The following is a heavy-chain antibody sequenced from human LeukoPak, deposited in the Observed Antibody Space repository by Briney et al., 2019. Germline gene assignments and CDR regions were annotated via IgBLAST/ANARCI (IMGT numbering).Heavy chain of an antibody. D-gene: IGHD2-2*01. Sequence: SETLSLTCAVYGGSFSGYYWSWIRQPPGKGLEWIGEINHSGSTNYNPSLKSRVTISVDTSKNQFSLKLSSVTAADMAVYYCARASKWVPAAHNWFDPWGQGTLVTVSS. J-gene: IGHJ5*02. V-gene: IGHV4-34*01. CDR1: GGSFSGYY. CDR2: INHSGST. CDR3: ARASKWVPAAHNWFDP.